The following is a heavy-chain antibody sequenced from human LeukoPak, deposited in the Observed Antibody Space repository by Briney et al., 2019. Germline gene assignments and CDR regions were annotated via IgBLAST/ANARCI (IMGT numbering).Heavy chain of an antibody. CDR3: AKLVTTVTTEFDY. V-gene: IGHV3-30*18. CDR1: GFTFSSYA. CDR2: ISYDGSNK. Sequence: GGSLRLSCAASGFTFSSYAMSWVRQAPGKGLEWVAVISYDGSNKYYADSVKGRFTISRDNSKNTLYLQMNSLRAEDTAVYSCAKLVTTVTTEFDYWGQGPLVTVSS. D-gene: IGHD4-17*01. J-gene: IGHJ4*02.